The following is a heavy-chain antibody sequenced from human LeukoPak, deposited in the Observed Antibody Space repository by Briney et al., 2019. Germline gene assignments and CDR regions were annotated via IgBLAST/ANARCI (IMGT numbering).Heavy chain of an antibody. V-gene: IGHV4-59*01. CDR3: ARDVDGSGIDY. J-gene: IGHJ4*02. CDR1: GGSFSGYY. Sequence: KASETLSLTCAVYGGSFSGYYWSWIRQPPGKGLEWIGYIYYSGSTNYNPSLKSRVTISVDTSKNQFSLKLSSVTAADTAVYYCARDVDGSGIDYWGQGTLVTVSS. CDR2: IYYSGST. D-gene: IGHD3-10*01.